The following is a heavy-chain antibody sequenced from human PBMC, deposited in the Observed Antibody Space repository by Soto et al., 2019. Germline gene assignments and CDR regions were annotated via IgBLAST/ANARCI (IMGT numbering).Heavy chain of an antibody. CDR2: ISSSGSTA. D-gene: IGHD3-10*01. V-gene: IGHV3-48*03. Sequence: SGGSLRLSCAASGFTFSRFELHWVRQAPGKGLECISYISSSGSTAYYASSVEGRFTISRDNANNSVYLQMGSLRAEDTALYYCTRAAWFPYLSFYWGQGALVTVYS. CDR1: GFTFSRFE. J-gene: IGHJ4*02. CDR3: TRAAWFPYLSFY.